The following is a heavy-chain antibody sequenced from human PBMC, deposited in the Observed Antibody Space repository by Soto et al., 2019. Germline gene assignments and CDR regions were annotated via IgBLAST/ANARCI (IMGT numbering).Heavy chain of an antibody. V-gene: IGHV4-59*01. CDR2: IYYSGST. J-gene: IGHJ5*02. D-gene: IGHD3-10*01. CDR1: GGSISSYY. Sequence: KPSETLSLTCTVSGGSISSYYWSWIRQPPGKGLEWIGYIYYSGSTNYNPSLKSRVTISVDTSKNQFSLKLSSVTAADTAVYYCARMGLHSYGSGSYRLKVPSDNWFDPWGQGTLVTVSS. CDR3: ARMGLHSYGSGSYRLKVPSDNWFDP.